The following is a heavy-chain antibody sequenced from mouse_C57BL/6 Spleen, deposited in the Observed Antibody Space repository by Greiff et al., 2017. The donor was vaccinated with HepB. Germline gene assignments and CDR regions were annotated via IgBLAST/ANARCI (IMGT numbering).Heavy chain of an antibody. CDR3: ARSEDGSSPFAY. D-gene: IGHD1-1*01. J-gene: IGHJ3*01. CDR1: GYSFTGYY. CDR2: INPSTGGT. V-gene: IGHV1-42*01. Sequence: VQLQQSGPELVKPGASVKISCKASGYSFTGYYMNWVKQSPEKSLEWIGEINPSTGGTTYNQKFKAKATLTVDKSSSTAYMQLKSLTSEDSAVYYCARSEDGSSPFAYWGQGTLVTVSA.